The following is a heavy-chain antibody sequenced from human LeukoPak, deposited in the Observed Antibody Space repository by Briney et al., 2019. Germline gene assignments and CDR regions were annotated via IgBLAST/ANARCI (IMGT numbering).Heavy chain of an antibody. CDR3: ARDLSGWGNSVY. CDR1: GYTFTSNY. D-gene: IGHD5/OR15-5a*01. CDR2: INPNTGST. Sequence: ASVKVSCKASGYTFTSNYIHWVRQAPGQGLVWMGQINPNTGSTNCAQMFQGRVTMTADTSTNTVYMELNSLTSDDTAVYYCARDLSGWGNSVYWGQGTLVTVSS. J-gene: IGHJ4*02. V-gene: IGHV1-46*01.